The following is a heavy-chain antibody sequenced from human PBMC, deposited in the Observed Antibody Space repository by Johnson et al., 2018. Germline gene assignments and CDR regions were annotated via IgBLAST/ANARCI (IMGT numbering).Heavy chain of an antibody. J-gene: IGHJ1*01. D-gene: IGHD3-22*01. Sequence: VQLQESGGGLVQPGGSLKLSCAASGFTFSGSAMHWVRQASGKGLEWVGRIRSKANSYATAYAASVKGRFTISRDDSKNTAYLQMNSLRAEDTAVYYCAKDSDDSSGYYYEEWDEYFQHWGQGTLVTVSS. V-gene: IGHV3-73*02. CDR1: GFTFSGSA. CDR3: AKDSDDSSGYYYEEWDEYFQH. CDR2: IRSKANSYAT.